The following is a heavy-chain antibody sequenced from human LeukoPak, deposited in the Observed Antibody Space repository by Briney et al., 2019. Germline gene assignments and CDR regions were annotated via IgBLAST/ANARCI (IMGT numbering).Heavy chain of an antibody. CDR2: IKQDGSEK. CDR3: ARLVLLWFGEYYMDV. J-gene: IGHJ6*03. V-gene: IGHV3-7*01. Sequence: HPGGSLRLSCAASGFTFSSYWMSWVRQAPGKGLEWVANIKQDGSEKYYVDSVKGRFTISSDNAKNSLYLQMNSLRDEDTAVYYCARLVLLWFGEYYMDVWGKGTTVTVSS. D-gene: IGHD3-10*01. CDR1: GFTFSSYW.